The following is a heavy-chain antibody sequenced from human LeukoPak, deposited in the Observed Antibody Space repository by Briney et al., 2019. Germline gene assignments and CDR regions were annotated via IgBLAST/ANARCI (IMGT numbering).Heavy chain of an antibody. Sequence: SQTLSLTCAVSGGSISSGGHSWSWIRQPPGKGLEWIGYIYHSGSTYYNPSLKSRVTISVDRSKNQFSLKLSSVTAADTAVYYCARARAYNWFDPWGQGTLVTVSS. CDR2: IYHSGST. CDR1: GGSISSGGHS. V-gene: IGHV4-30-2*01. CDR3: ARARAYNWFDP. J-gene: IGHJ5*02.